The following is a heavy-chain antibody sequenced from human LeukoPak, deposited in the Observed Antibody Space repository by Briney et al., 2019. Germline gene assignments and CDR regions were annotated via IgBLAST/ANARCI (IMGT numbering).Heavy chain of an antibody. CDR2: IYTSAST. Sequence: SQTLSLTCTVSGGSISSGSYYWSWIRQPAGKGLEWIGRIYTSASTNYNPSLKSRVTISVDTSKNQFSLKLSSVTAADTAVYYCARDLFKPYYDFWSGVDIWGQGTMVTVSS. J-gene: IGHJ3*02. D-gene: IGHD3-3*01. CDR3: ARDLFKPYYDFWSGVDI. V-gene: IGHV4-61*02. CDR1: GGSISSGSYY.